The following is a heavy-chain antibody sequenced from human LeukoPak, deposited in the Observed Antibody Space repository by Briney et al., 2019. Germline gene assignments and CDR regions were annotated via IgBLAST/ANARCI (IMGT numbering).Heavy chain of an antibody. CDR1: GFTLSRYG. CDR2: IRYDGSNK. Sequence: GGSLRLSCAASGFTLSRYGMHWVRQAPGKGLEWVAFIRYDGSNKYYADSVKGRFTISRDNSKNTLYLQMNSLRAEDTAVYYCATYLDYDFWNAFTDYWRQGTLGTVSS. J-gene: IGHJ4*02. CDR3: ATYLDYDFWNAFTDY. D-gene: IGHD3-3*01. V-gene: IGHV3-30*02.